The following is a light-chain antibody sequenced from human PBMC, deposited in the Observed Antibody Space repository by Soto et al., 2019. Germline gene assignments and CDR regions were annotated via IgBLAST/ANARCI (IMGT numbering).Light chain of an antibody. CDR3: QQYNNWPQT. V-gene: IGKV3-15*01. J-gene: IGKJ1*01. Sequence: EIEMAHSPATLSVSRWERPTVACRASQSVSSNLAWYQQKPGQAPRLLIYGASTRATGIPARFSGSGSGTEFTLTISSLQSEDFAVYYCQQYNNWPQTFGQGTKVDIK. CDR2: GAS. CDR1: QSVSSN.